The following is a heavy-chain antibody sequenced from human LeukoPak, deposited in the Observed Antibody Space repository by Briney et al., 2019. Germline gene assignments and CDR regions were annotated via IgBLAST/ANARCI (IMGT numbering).Heavy chain of an antibody. Sequence: PGGSLRLSCAASGFTFSSYGMSWVRQAPGKGLEWVGNIKQDGSEKYYADSVKGRFTISRDNAKNSLYLQMNSLRAEDTAVYYCARSQVWFGESEGYFDYWGQGTLVTVSS. CDR3: ARSQVWFGESEGYFDY. CDR2: IKQDGSEK. V-gene: IGHV3-7*01. CDR1: GFTFSSYG. D-gene: IGHD3-10*01. J-gene: IGHJ4*02.